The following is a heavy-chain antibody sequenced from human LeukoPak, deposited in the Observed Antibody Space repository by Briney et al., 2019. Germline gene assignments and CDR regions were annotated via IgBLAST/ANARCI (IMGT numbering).Heavy chain of an antibody. CDR2: ISPRGGAI. CDR3: ARGGIRFLEL. Sequence: PGGSLRLSCAASGLFLSSYEMNWVRQAPGKGREGGSYISPRGGAIYYAVSVKGRFTISKDNAKNSLYLQMNSLRAADTAIYYCARGGIRFLELWGQGTLVTVSS. CDR1: GLFLSSYE. J-gene: IGHJ4*02. V-gene: IGHV3-48*03. D-gene: IGHD3-3*01.